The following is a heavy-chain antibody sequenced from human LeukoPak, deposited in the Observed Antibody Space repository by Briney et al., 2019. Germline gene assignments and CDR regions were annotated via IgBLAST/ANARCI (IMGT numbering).Heavy chain of an antibody. D-gene: IGHD3-9*01. V-gene: IGHV3-20*04. CDR1: GFTFDDYG. CDR2: INWNGGST. Sequence: SGGSLRLSCAASGFTFDDYGMSWVRQAPGKGLEWVSGINWNGGSTGYADSVKGRFTISRDNAKNSLYLQMNSLRAEDTAVYYCARGDFRDILTGYYIVPRGAEYFQHWGQGTLVTVSS. J-gene: IGHJ1*01. CDR3: ARGDFRDILTGYYIVPRGAEYFQH.